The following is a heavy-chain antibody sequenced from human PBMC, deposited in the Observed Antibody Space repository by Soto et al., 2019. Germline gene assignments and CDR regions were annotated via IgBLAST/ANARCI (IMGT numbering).Heavy chain of an antibody. CDR2: IYHTGRT. J-gene: IGHJ4*02. Sequence: SETLSLTCAVSDYSISSGYYWGWIRQPPGKRLEWIGSIYHTGRTYFNPSLKSRVTISVDTSKNQFSLKLNSVTAADTAVYYCARNGGSLGPDFDCWGQGTLVTVSS. V-gene: IGHV4-38-2*01. CDR1: DYSISSGYY. D-gene: IGHD1-26*01. CDR3: ARNGGSLGPDFDC.